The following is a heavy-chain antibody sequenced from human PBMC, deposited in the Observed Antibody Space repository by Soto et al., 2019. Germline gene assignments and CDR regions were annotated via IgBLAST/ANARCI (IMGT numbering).Heavy chain of an antibody. CDR3: ARSLVGAQSPTDS. CDR2: IYYTGET. J-gene: IGHJ4*02. D-gene: IGHD2-8*02. V-gene: IGHV4-31*03. Sequence: QVQLQESGPGLVKPSQTLSLTCTVSGVSISRGGSYWGWVRQHPGKGLEWVGYIYYTGETFFNPSLESRLTMSAVTSMNQFSLNLSSVTAADTAVYYCARSLVGAQSPTDSWGQGTLVTVSA. CDR1: GVSISRGGSY.